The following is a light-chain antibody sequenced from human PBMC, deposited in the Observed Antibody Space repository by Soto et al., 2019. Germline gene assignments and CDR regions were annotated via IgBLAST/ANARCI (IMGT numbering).Light chain of an antibody. CDR3: SSYTSSSTVV. V-gene: IGLV2-14*01. Sequence: QSALTQPASVSGSPGQSITISWTGTSSDVGGYNSVSWYQQHPGKAPKLMIYEVSQRPSGDSNRFSGSKPGNTASLTISGLQAEDEADYWCSSYTSSSTVVFGTGTKVTVL. J-gene: IGLJ1*01. CDR2: EVS. CDR1: SSDVGGYNS.